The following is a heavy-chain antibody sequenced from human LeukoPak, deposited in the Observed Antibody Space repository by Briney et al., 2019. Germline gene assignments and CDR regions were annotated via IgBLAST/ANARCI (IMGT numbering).Heavy chain of an antibody. CDR1: GFSFSDYS. CDR2: INSRSNDI. J-gene: IGHJ5*02. V-gene: IGHV3-21*06. D-gene: IGHD6-13*01. Sequence: TGGSLRLSCVASGFSFSDYSMNWVRQAPGKGLEWVSSINSRSNDIYYADSVKGRVTISRDNVKNSLYLQMNSLRAEDTAVYYCAREGRAYRYSSSWYPTPSWFDPWGQGTLVTVSS. CDR3: AREGRAYRYSSSWYPTPSWFDP.